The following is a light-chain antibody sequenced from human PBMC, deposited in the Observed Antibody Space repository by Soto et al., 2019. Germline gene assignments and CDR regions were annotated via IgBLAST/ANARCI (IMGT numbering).Light chain of an antibody. CDR2: GNS. J-gene: IGLJ1*01. CDR1: SSNIGYNA. CDR3: SSFASTHTYV. Sequence: QSVLTQPPSASGTPGQRVTLSCSGSSSNIGYNAVNWYQQLPGKAPKLLMHGNSQRPSGVPDRFSGSKSGTSASLAISGLRTEDEADYYCSSFASTHTYVFGTGTKLTVL. V-gene: IGLV1-44*01.